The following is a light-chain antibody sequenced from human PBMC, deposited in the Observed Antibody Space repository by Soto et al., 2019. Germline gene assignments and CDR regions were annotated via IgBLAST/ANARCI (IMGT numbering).Light chain of an antibody. CDR1: SSDVGTYNR. Sequence: SALPQPPSVSGSPGQSVIISCTGTSSDVGTYNRVSWYQQPPGTAPKLMIFEVNNRPAGVPDRFSGSKSGNTASLTISGLQAEDEAVYYCSSYTSSSTYVFGTGTKLTVL. CDR3: SSYTSSSTYV. CDR2: EVN. V-gene: IGLV2-18*02. J-gene: IGLJ1*01.